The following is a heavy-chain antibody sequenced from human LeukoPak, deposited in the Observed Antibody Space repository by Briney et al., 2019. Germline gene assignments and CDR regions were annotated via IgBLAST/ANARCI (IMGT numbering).Heavy chain of an antibody. V-gene: IGHV3-53*01. Sequence: PGGSPRLSCAASGFTVSSNYMSWVRQAPGKGLEWVSVIYSGGSTYYADSVKGRFTISRDNSKNTLYLQMNSLRAEDTAVYYCASVYYYDAFDIWGQGTMVTVSS. D-gene: IGHD3-22*01. J-gene: IGHJ3*02. CDR2: IYSGGST. CDR1: GFTVSSNY. CDR3: ASVYYYDAFDI.